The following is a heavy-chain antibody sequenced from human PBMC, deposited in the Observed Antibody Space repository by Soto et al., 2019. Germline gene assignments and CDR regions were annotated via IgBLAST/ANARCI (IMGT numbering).Heavy chain of an antibody. CDR2: IYYSGST. CDR3: ARPQTYDDFWSGSNWFDP. D-gene: IGHD3-3*01. J-gene: IGHJ5*02. CDR1: GGSISSSSYY. Sequence: QLQLQESGPGLVKPSETLSLTCTVSGGSISSSSYYWGWIRQPPGKGLEWIGSIYYSGSTYYNPSLKSRVTISVDTSKNQFSLKLSSVTAADTAVYYCARPQTYDDFWSGSNWFDPWGQGTLVTVSS. V-gene: IGHV4-39*01.